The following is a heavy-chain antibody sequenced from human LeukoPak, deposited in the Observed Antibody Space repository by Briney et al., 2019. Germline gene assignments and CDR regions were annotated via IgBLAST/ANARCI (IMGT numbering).Heavy chain of an antibody. J-gene: IGHJ2*01. D-gene: IGHD3-22*01. CDR3: ARDIPHYYYDSSGYYHWYFDL. CDR2: IYYSGST. CDR1: GGSISSYY. Sequence: PSETLSLTCTVSGGSISSYYWSWLRQPPGKGLEWIGYIYYSGSTNYNPSLKSRVTISVDTSKNQFSLKLSSVTAADTAVYYCARDIPHYYYDSSGYYHWYFDLWGRGTLVTVSS. V-gene: IGHV4-59*01.